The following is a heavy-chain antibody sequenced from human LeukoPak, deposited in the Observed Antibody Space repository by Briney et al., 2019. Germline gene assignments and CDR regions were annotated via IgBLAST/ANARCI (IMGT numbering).Heavy chain of an antibody. Sequence: TGGSLRLSCAASGFTFSSYAMSWVRQAPGKGLEWVSSISGSGGSTYYADSMKGRFTISRDNSKNTLYLQKNSLRVEDTAVYYCAKGATALSYYYMDVWGKGTTVTVSS. D-gene: IGHD2-21*02. CDR1: GFTFSSYA. CDR3: AKGATALSYYYMDV. CDR2: ISGSGGST. J-gene: IGHJ6*03. V-gene: IGHV3-23*01.